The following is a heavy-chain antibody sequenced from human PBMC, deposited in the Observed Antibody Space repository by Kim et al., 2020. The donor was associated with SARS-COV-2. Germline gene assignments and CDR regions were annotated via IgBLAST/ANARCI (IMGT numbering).Heavy chain of an antibody. J-gene: IGHJ6*02. Sequence: DYAVSVKSRITINPDTSKNQFSLQLNSVTPEDTAVYYCARKWLRFYGMDVWGQGTTVTVSS. CDR3: ARKWLRFYGMDV. V-gene: IGHV6-1*01. D-gene: IGHD5-12*01.